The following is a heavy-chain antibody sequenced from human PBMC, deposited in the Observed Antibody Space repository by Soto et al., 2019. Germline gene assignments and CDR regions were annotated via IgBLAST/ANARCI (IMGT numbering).Heavy chain of an antibody. J-gene: IGHJ6*02. D-gene: IGHD2-15*01. CDR3: AGTLGYCSGGSCYNPWYYYYGMDV. CDR2: IIPIFGTA. Sequence: SSVKVSCKASGGTFSSYAISWVRQAPGQGLEWMGGIIPIFGTANYAQKFQGRVTITADESTSTAYMELSSLRSEDTAVYYCAGTLGYCSGGSCYNPWYYYYGMDVWGQGTTVTVSS. CDR1: GGTFSSYA. V-gene: IGHV1-69*13.